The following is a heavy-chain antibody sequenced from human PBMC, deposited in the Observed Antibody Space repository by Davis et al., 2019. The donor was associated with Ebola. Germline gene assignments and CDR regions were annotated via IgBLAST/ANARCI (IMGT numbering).Heavy chain of an antibody. CDR1: GYTFTSYG. Sequence: AASVKVSCKASGYTFTSYGISWVRQAPGQGLEWMGRINPNSGGTNYAQKFQGRVTMTRDTSISTAYMELSRLISDDTAVYYCAKSGLSFGVVKYHYGMDVWGKGTTVTVSS. J-gene: IGHJ6*04. V-gene: IGHV1-2*06. D-gene: IGHD3-3*01. CDR3: AKSGLSFGVVKYHYGMDV. CDR2: INPNSGGT.